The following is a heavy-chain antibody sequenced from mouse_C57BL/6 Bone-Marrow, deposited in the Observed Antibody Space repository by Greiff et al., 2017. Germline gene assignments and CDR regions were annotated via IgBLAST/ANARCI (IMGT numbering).Heavy chain of an antibody. J-gene: IGHJ3*01. CDR3: ASNYPSWFAY. CDR1: GYTFTSYW. CDR2: IDPSDSYT. V-gene: IGHV1-59*01. D-gene: IGHD2-1*01. Sequence: QVQLQQPGAELVRPGTSVKLSCKASGYTFTSYWMPWVKQRPGQGLEWIGVIDPSDSYTNYNQKFKGKATLTVDTSSSTVYMQLSSLTSEDSAVYYCASNYPSWFAYGGQGTLVTVSA.